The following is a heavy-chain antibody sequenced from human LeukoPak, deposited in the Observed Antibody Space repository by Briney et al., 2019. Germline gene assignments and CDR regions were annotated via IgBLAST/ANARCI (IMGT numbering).Heavy chain of an antibody. Sequence: ASVKVSCKTSGYTFTTYDINWVRQAPGQGLEWMGRISAYNGYTNYGQKLQGRVTMTTDTSTNTAYMELRSLRSDDTAVYYCSTVGTGTRSFDSWGPVTMATVVS. V-gene: IGHV1-18*01. CDR2: ISAYNGYT. D-gene: IGHD1/OR15-1a*01. J-gene: IGHJ4*02. CDR1: GYTFTTYD. CDR3: STVGTGTRSFDS.